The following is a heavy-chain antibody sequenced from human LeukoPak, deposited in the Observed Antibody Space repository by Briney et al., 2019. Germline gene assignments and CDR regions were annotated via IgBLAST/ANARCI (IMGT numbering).Heavy chain of an antibody. J-gene: IGHJ4*02. D-gene: IGHD4-11*01. V-gene: IGHV4-59*01. CDR1: GGSISSYY. CDR2: IYYSGST. CDR3: ARDKGYSNGLFFDY. Sequence: SETLSLTCTVPGGSISSYYWSWIRQPPGKGLEWIGYIYYSGSTNYNPSLKSRVTISVDTSKNQFSLKLSSVTAADTAVYYCARDKGYSNGLFFDYWGQGTLVTVSS.